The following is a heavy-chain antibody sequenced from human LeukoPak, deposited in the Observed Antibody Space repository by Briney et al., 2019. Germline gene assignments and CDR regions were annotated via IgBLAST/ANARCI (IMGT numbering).Heavy chain of an antibody. CDR2: ISSSSSYI. J-gene: IGHJ6*03. CDR3: ARDGNGDYYYYMDV. CDR1: GFTFSSYS. Sequence: GGSLRLSCAASGFTFSSYSMNWVRQAPGKGLEWVSSISSSSSYIYYVDSVKGRFTISRDNAKNSLYLQMNSLRAEDTAVYYCARDGNGDYYYYMDVWGKGTTVTVSS. D-gene: IGHD4-23*01. V-gene: IGHV3-21*01.